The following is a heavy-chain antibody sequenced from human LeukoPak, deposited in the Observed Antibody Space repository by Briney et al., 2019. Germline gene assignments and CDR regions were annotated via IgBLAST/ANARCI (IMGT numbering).Heavy chain of an antibody. CDR1: GGTFSSYA. D-gene: IGHD2-15*01. J-gene: IGHJ4*02. V-gene: IGHV1-69*05. Sequence: ASVKVSCKASGGTFSSYAISWVRQAPGQGLEWMGRIIPIFGTANYAQKFQGRVTITTDESTGTAYMELSSLKSEDTAVYYCARERCSGGSCYSGLKNYFDYWGQGTLVTVSS. CDR3: ARERCSGGSCYSGLKNYFDY. CDR2: IIPIFGTA.